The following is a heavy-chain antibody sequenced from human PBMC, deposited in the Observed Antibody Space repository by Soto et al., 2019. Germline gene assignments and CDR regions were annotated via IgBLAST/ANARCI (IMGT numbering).Heavy chain of an antibody. V-gene: IGHV3-33*01. Sequence: QEQLVQSGGGVVQPGRSLRLSCAASGFKFNSYGMHWVRQAPGKGLEWVAVISYDGSDTSYGDSVKGRFTISRDNSKNTLHLQMSSLRLDDTAVYYCARDRFGGTEGTNRLDHWGQGSLVTVSS. CDR3: ARDRFGGTEGTNRLDH. CDR1: GFKFNSYG. J-gene: IGHJ5*02. CDR2: ISYDGSDT. D-gene: IGHD3-10*01.